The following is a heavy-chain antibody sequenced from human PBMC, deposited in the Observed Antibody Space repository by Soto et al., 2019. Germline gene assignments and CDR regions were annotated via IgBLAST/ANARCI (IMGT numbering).Heavy chain of an antibody. CDR1: GFTLSSYA. J-gene: IGHJ4*02. D-gene: IGHD6-19*01. V-gene: IGHV3-23*01. Sequence: SGGSLRLSCAASGFTLSSYAMSWVRQAPGKGLEWVSAISGSGGSTYYADSVKGRFTISRDNSKNTLYLQMNSLRAEDTAVYYCAKDSKQQWLVPVYWGQGTLVTVSS. CDR2: ISGSGGST. CDR3: AKDSKQQWLVPVY.